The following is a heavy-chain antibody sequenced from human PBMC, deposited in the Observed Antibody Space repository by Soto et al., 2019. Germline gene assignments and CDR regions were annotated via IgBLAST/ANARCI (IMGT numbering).Heavy chain of an antibody. CDR3: AKGALGYCSGGSCFHYYGMDV. CDR2: ISGSGGST. J-gene: IGHJ6*02. V-gene: IGHV3-23*01. D-gene: IGHD2-15*01. CDR1: GFTFSSYA. Sequence: GGSLRLSCAASGFTFSSYAMSWVRQAPGKGLEWVSAISGSGGSTYYADSVKGRFTISRDNSKNTLYLQMNSLRAEDTAVYYCAKGALGYCSGGSCFHYYGMDVWGQGTTVTVS.